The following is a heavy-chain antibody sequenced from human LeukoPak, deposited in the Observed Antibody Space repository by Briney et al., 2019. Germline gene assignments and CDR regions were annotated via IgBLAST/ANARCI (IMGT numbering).Heavy chain of an antibody. V-gene: IGHV1-69*13. J-gene: IGHJ4*02. CDR3: ASLRSYSPVAY. CDR2: IIPIFGTA. CDR1: GYTLTELS. Sequence: SVKVSCKVSGYTLTELSMHWVRQAPGKGLEWMGGIIPIFGTANYAQKFQGRVTITADESTSTAYMELSSLRSEDTVVYYCASLRSYSPVAYWGQGTLVTVSS. D-gene: IGHD1-26*01.